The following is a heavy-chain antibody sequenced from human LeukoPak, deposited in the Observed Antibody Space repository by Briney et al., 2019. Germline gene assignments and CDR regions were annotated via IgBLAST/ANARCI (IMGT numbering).Heavy chain of an antibody. CDR2: IYYSGST. CDR1: GGSISSGGYY. V-gene: IGHV4-31*03. Sequence: SETLSLTCTVSGGSISSGGYYWSWIRQHPGKGLEWIGYIYYSGSTYYNPSLKSRVTISVDTSKNQFSLKVSSVTAADTAMYYCASSSGYGMDVWGKGTTVTVSS. J-gene: IGHJ6*04. CDR3: ASSSGYGMDV. D-gene: IGHD3-10*01.